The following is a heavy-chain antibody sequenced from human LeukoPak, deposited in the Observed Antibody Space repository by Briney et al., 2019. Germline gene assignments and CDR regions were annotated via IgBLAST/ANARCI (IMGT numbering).Heavy chain of an antibody. V-gene: IGHV3-23*01. CDR1: GFTFSSYV. CDR2: ISDSGGST. D-gene: IGHD1-14*01. Sequence: GSLRLSCAASGFTFSSYVMNWVRQAPGKGLEWVSGISDSGGSTYYADSVKGRFTISRDNSKNTLYLQMNSLRAEDTAVYYCAKEYSVRNQFDHWGQGTLVAVSS. CDR3: AKEYSVRNQFDH. J-gene: IGHJ4*02.